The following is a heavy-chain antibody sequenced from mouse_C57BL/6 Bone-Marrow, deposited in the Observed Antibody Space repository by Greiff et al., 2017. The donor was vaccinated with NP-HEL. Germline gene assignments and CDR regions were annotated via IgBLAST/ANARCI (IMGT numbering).Heavy chain of an antibody. CDR1: EYEFPSHD. CDR3: ARHSPHYYGSSSYAMDY. J-gene: IGHJ4*01. CDR2: INSDGGST. D-gene: IGHD1-1*01. V-gene: IGHV5-2*01. Sequence: DVKLVESGGGLVQPGESLKLSCESNEYEFPSHDMSWVRKTPEKRLELVAAINSDGGSTYYPDTMERRFIISRDNTKKTLYLQMSSLRSEDTALYYCARHSPHYYGSSSYAMDYWGQGTSVTVSS.